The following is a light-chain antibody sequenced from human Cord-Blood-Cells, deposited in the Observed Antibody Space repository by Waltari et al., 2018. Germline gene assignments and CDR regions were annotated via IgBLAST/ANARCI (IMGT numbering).Light chain of an antibody. Sequence: EIVMTQSPATLSVSPGESATLSCRASQSVSSNLAWDQQKPGQAPRLLIYGASTRATGIPARFSGSGSGTEFTLTISSLQSEDFAVYYCQQYNNWPMYTFGQGTKLEIK. CDR1: QSVSSN. J-gene: IGKJ2*01. V-gene: IGKV3-15*01. CDR2: GAS. CDR3: QQYNNWPMYT.